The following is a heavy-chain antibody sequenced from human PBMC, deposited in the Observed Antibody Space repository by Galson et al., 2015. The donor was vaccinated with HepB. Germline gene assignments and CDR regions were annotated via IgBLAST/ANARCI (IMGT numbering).Heavy chain of an antibody. CDR2: IVVGSGNT. CDR1: GFTFTSSA. V-gene: IGHV1-58*02. Sequence: SVKVSCKASGFTFTSSAMQWVRQARGQRLEWIGWIVVGSGNTNYAQKFQERVTITRDMSTSTAYMELSSLRSEDTAVYYCAADSGWRRGAFDIWGQGTMVTVSS. J-gene: IGHJ3*02. D-gene: IGHD5-24*01. CDR3: AADSGWRRGAFDI.